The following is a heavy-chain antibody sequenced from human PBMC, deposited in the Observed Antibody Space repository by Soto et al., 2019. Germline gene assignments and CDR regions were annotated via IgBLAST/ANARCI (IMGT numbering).Heavy chain of an antibody. CDR2: ISSDSTYI. CDR3: AKNRGLDY. Sequence: PGGSVRLSCAASGFTVSSYGMNWVRQAPGKGLEWVSSISSDSTYIYYAESLKGRFTISRDNAKNSLYLQMNSLRVEDTAVYYCAKNRGLDYCGQGTLVTVSS. CDR1: GFTVSSYG. V-gene: IGHV3-21*01. D-gene: IGHD3-10*01. J-gene: IGHJ4*02.